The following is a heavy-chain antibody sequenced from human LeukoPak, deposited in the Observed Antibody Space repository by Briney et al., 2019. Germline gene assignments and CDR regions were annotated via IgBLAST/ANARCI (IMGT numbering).Heavy chain of an antibody. CDR1: GFTFDDFA. Sequence: GGSLRLSCAASGFTFDDFAMSWVRQAPGKGLEWVSGINWNGGSTGYADSVKGRFTISRDNTKNTLYLQMSSLRAEDTAVYYCARVHFTAVAYDYWGQGTLVTVSS. D-gene: IGHD6-19*01. J-gene: IGHJ4*02. CDR3: ARVHFTAVAYDY. CDR2: INWNGGST. V-gene: IGHV3-20*04.